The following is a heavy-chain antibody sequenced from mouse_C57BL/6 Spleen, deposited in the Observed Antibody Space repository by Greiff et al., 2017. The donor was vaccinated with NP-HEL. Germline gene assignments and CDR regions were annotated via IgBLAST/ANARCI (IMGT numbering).Heavy chain of an antibody. CDR1: GYAFSSYW. V-gene: IGHV1-80*01. Sequence: QVQLKQSGAELVKPGASVKISCKASGYAFSSYWMNWVKQRPGKGLEWIGQIYPGDGDTNYNGKFKGKATLTADKSSSTAYMQLSSLTSEDSAVYFCARGYYDYYWYFDVWGTGTTVTVSS. J-gene: IGHJ1*03. CDR3: ARGYYDYYWYFDV. D-gene: IGHD2-4*01. CDR2: IYPGDGDT.